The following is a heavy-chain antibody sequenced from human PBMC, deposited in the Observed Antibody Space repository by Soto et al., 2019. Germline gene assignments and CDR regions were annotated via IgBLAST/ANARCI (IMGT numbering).Heavy chain of an antibody. V-gene: IGHV6-1*01. D-gene: IGHD2-15*01. J-gene: IGHJ4*02. Sequence: QSQTLSLPCAISGDSVSSNSAAWNWIRQSPSRGLEWLGRTYYRSKWYNDYAVSVKSRITINPDTSKNQFSLQLNSVTPEDTAVYYCARGRGSVGRPVFDYWGQGTLVTVSS. CDR2: TYYRSKWYN. CDR1: GDSVSSNSAA. CDR3: ARGRGSVGRPVFDY.